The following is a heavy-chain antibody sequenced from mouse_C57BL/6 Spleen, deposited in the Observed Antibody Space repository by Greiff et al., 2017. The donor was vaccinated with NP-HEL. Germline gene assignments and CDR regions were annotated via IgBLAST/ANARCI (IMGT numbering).Heavy chain of an antibody. D-gene: IGHD1-1*01. Sequence: EVKLVESGGGLVQPGGSLSLSCAASGFTFTDYYMSWVRQPPGKALEWLGFIRNKANGYTTEYSASVKGRFTISRDNSQSILYLQMNALRAEDSATYYCARFGTTGSLFDYWGQGTTLTVSS. J-gene: IGHJ2*01. V-gene: IGHV7-3*01. CDR1: GFTFTDYY. CDR3: ARFGTTGSLFDY. CDR2: IRNKANGYTT.